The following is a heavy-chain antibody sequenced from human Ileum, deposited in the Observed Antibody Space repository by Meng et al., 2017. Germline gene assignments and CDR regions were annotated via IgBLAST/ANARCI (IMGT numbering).Heavy chain of an antibody. CDR2: TYYRSGWYY. D-gene: IGHD4-23*01. CDR3: TRDPPSLHGGFDI. J-gene: IGHJ3*02. V-gene: IGHV6-1*01. CDR1: GDSVSSNTAA. Sequence: SETLSLTCAISGDSVSSNTAAWNWIRQSPSRGLEFLGRTYYRSGWYYDYASSVKSRITINPDTSKNQFSLQLNSVTPDDTAVYYCTRDPPSLHGGFDIWGQGTMVTVSS.